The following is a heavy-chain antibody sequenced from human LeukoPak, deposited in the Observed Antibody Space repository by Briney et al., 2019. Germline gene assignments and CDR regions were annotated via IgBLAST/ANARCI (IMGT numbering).Heavy chain of an antibody. J-gene: IGHJ4*02. Sequence: PGGSLRLSCAASGFTFRTYAMTWVRQAPGKGLEWVSTITGSGTTTNYADSVKGRFTISRDNAKNSLDLQMNSLRSEDTAVYYCVRDRGISFYFDYWGQGTLVTVSS. CDR1: GFTFRTYA. CDR3: VRDRGISFYFDY. V-gene: IGHV3-23*01. D-gene: IGHD3-16*02. CDR2: ITGSGTTT.